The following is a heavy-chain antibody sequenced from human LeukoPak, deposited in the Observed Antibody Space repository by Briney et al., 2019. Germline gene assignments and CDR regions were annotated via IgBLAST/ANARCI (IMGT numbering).Heavy chain of an antibody. J-gene: IGHJ4*02. CDR1: GYTFTGHY. CDR3: ARDKGYFD. D-gene: IGHD3-9*01. Sequence: ASVKVSCKASGYTFTGHYIHWVRQAPGQGLEWMGWINPNSGGTNYPQKFQGRVTMTRDTSISTAYMELTRLRSDDTAVYHCARDKGYFDWGQGTLVTVSS. CDR2: INPNSGGT. V-gene: IGHV1-2*02.